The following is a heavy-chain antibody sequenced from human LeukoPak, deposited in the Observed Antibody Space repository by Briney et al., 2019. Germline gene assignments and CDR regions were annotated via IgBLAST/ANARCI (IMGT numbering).Heavy chain of an antibody. CDR2: ISSSGSTI. D-gene: IGHD2-15*01. CDR3: ARDHRIVGGAFDI. Sequence: LSLTCTVSGGSISSYYWSWIRQAPGKGLEWVSYISSSGSTIYYADSVKGRFTISRDNAKNSLYLQMNSLRAEDTAVYYCARDHRIVGGAFDIWGQGTMVTVSS. J-gene: IGHJ3*02. CDR1: GGSISSYY. V-gene: IGHV3-11*04.